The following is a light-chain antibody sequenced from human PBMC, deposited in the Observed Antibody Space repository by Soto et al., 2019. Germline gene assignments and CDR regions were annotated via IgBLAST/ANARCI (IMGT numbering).Light chain of an antibody. CDR3: QQRSNRIT. CDR1: QSVSSN. Sequence: EIVMTQSPATLFVSPGERATLSCRASQSVSSNLAWYQQKPGQAPRLLIYGASTRATGIAARFSGSGSGTDFTLTVSSLEPEDFALYYCQQRSNRITFGQGTRLEI. V-gene: IGKV3-11*01. J-gene: IGKJ5*01. CDR2: GAS.